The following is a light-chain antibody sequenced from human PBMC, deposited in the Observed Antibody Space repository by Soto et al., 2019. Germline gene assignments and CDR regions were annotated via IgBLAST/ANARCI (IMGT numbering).Light chain of an antibody. J-gene: IGKJ5*01. CDR1: QDLSSW. Sequence: DIQMTQSPSSVSASVGDRVTITCRASQDLSSWLAWYQQKPGKAPKLLISAASSLQSGVPSRFSGSGSVTDFTLTIRSLQPQDFATYYCQQCISFPLTLGPGTPLWI. CDR3: QQCISFPLT. CDR2: AAS. V-gene: IGKV1D-12*01.